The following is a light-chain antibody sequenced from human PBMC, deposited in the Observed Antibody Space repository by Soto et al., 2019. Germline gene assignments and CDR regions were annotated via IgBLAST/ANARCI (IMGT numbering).Light chain of an antibody. V-gene: IGKV3-15*01. CDR1: QNVGGS. Sequence: VMTQSPATLSVSPGERATLSCRASQNVGGSVAWYQQKPGQAPRLLIYRASTRATGIPARFSGSGSGTESTLTISSPQSEDFAIYHCQQSRTFAQGTKLEIK. CDR3: QQSRT. CDR2: RAS. J-gene: IGKJ2*01.